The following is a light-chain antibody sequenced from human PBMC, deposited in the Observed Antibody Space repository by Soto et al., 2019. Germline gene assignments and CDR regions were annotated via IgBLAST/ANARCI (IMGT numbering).Light chain of an antibody. CDR3: QQYNSLLLT. CDR2: GAS. Sequence: EIVMTQSPATLSVSPGEGATLSCRASQSVSSKLAWYQQKPGQAPRLLIYGASTRAAGIPAWFSGSGSGTEFTLIISCLQSEDSAVYYCQQYNSLLLTFGQGTKVEIK. V-gene: IGKV3-15*01. CDR1: QSVSSK. J-gene: IGKJ1*01.